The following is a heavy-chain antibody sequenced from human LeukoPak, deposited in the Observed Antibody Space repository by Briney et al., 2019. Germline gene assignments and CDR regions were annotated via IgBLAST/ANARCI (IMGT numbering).Heavy chain of an antibody. Sequence: GGSLRQSWAASTFTFSSYAMSWVRQAPGKGLEWVSAISAGADSTYYADSVQGRFTISRDNSKNTLFLQMSGLRAEDTAVYFCARGAYGNYDSWGQGTLVSASS. CDR2: ISAGADST. CDR1: TFTFSSYA. D-gene: IGHD4-11*01. V-gene: IGHV3-23*01. CDR3: ARGAYGNYDS. J-gene: IGHJ5*01.